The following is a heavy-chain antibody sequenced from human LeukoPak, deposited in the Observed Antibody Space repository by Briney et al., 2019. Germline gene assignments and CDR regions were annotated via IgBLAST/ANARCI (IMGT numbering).Heavy chain of an antibody. CDR3: ARHHEWFGESNYYYYMDV. D-gene: IGHD3-10*01. CDR2: IYYSGST. J-gene: IGHJ6*03. V-gene: IGHV4-39*01. Sequence: SGTLSLTCTVSGGSISSSSYYWGWIRQPPGKGLEWIGSIYYSGSTYYNPSLKSRVTISVDTSKNQFSLKLSSVTAADTAVYYCARHHEWFGESNYYYYMDVWGKGTTVTVSS. CDR1: GGSISSSSYY.